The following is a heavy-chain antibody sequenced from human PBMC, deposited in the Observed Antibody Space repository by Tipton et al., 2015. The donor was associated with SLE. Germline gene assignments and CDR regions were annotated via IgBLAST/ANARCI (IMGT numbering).Heavy chain of an antibody. CDR1: GFTFDDYA. CDR3: AKSTGQNWFDP. D-gene: IGHD2-8*02. J-gene: IGHJ5*02. V-gene: IGHV3-9*01. CDR2: ISWNSGSI. Sequence: RSLRLSCAASGFTFDDYAMHWVRQAPGKGLEWVSGISWNSGSIGYADSVKGRFTISRDNAKNSLYLQMNSLRAEDTALYYCAKSTGQNWFDPWGQGTLVTVSS.